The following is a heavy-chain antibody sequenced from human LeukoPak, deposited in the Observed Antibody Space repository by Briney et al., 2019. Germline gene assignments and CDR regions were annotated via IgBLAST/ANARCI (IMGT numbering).Heavy chain of an antibody. CDR2: ITNSGTYT. J-gene: IGHJ3*01. D-gene: IGHD3-3*01. V-gene: IGHV3-21*01. CDR1: GFTFSDYS. CDR3: ARGLLRSSPNSWAFDL. Sequence: PGGSLRLSCAGSGFTFSDYSMAWVRQAPGKGLEWVSSITNSGTYTFYADSLKGRFTVSRDNAKNSLNLQMNSLRAEDTAVYYCARGLLRSSPNSWAFDLWGQGTMVTVSS.